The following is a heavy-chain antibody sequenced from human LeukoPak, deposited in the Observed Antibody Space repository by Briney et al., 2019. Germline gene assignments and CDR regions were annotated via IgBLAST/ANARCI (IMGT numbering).Heavy chain of an antibody. V-gene: IGHV1-69*04. Sequence: ASVKVSCKASGGTFSSYAISWVRQAPGQGLEWMGRIIPILGIANYAQKLQGRVTITADKSTSTAYMELSSLRSEDTAVYYCARAPSSGFCDYWGQGTLVTVSS. CDR3: ARAPSSGFCDY. D-gene: IGHD3-22*01. CDR1: GGTFSSYA. CDR2: IIPILGIA. J-gene: IGHJ4*02.